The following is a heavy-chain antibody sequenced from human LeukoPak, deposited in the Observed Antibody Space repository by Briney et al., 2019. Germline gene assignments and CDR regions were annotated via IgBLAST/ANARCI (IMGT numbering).Heavy chain of an antibody. Sequence: PGGSLRLSCAASGFTVSSNYMSWVRQAPGKGLEWVSVIYSGGSTYYADSVKGRFTISRDNSKNTLYLQMNSLRAEDTAVYYCARDHIAAAGHTWKDWYFDLWGRGTLVTVSS. CDR1: GFTVSSNY. J-gene: IGHJ2*01. V-gene: IGHV3-53*01. CDR2: IYSGGST. CDR3: ARDHIAAAGHTWKDWYFDL. D-gene: IGHD6-13*01.